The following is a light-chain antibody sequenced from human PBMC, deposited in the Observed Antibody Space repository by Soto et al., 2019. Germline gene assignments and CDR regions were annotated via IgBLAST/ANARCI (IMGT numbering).Light chain of an antibody. Sequence: EIVVTQSPATLSVSPGERATLSCRASQSVSSNLGWYQQKPGQAPRLLIYGASTRATGIPARFSGSGSGTEFTLTISSLQSEDFAVYYCQQYNNWRTFGQGTKVDIK. V-gene: IGKV3-15*01. J-gene: IGKJ1*01. CDR1: QSVSSN. CDR2: GAS. CDR3: QQYNNWRT.